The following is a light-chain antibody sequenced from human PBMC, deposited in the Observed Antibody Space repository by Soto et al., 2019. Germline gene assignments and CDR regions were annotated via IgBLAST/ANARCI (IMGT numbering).Light chain of an antibody. J-gene: IGLJ2*01. CDR2: EVY. V-gene: IGLV2-23*02. CDR1: SSDVGSYNL. CDR3: CSYAGTSLFLV. Sequence: QPALKEPASGYGSTGQSITIPCNRTSSDVGSYNLVSWYQHHPGKAPKLMIYEVYKRPSRISNRFSGSKSGNTASLTISGLQAEDEADYYCCSYAGTSLFLVFGGGTKVTVL.